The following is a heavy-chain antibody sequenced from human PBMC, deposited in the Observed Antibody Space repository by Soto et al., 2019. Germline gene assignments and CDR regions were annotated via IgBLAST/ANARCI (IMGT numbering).Heavy chain of an antibody. Sequence: DSLQVSCKASGYTFTGYYMHWVRQAPGQGLEWMGWINPNSGGTNYAQKFQGRVTMTRDTSASTAYLELSSLRSEDTAVYYCARDPNDSRAYYHHSYCGMDVWGQGNTVTV. CDR3: ARDPNDSRAYYHHSYCGMDV. CDR1: GYTFTGYY. D-gene: IGHD3-22*01. J-gene: IGHJ6*02. V-gene: IGHV1-2*02. CDR2: INPNSGGT.